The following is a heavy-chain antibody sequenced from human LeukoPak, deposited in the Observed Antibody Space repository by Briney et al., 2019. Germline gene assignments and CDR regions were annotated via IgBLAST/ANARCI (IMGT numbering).Heavy chain of an antibody. Sequence: EASVKVSCKASGYTFTSYAMHWVRQAPGQRLEWMGWINAGNGNTKYSQKFQGRVTITRDTSASTAYMELSSLRSEDTAVYYCARPRLNTAMVNGDAFDIWGQGTMVTVSS. D-gene: IGHD5-18*01. CDR1: GYTFTSYA. CDR2: INAGNGNT. CDR3: ARPRLNTAMVNGDAFDI. J-gene: IGHJ3*02. V-gene: IGHV1-3*01.